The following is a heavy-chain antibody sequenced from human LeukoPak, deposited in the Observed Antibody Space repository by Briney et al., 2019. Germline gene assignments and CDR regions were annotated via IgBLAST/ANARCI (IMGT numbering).Heavy chain of an antibody. Sequence: KPSETLSLTCTVSGGSISSSSYYWGWIRQPPGKGLEWIGSIYYSGSTYYNPSLKSRVTISVDTSKNQFSLKLSSVTAADTAVYYCARARIVVVPAVWFDPWGQGTLVTVSS. J-gene: IGHJ5*02. CDR3: ARARIVVVPAVWFDP. CDR2: IYYSGST. D-gene: IGHD2-2*01. CDR1: GGSISSSSYY. V-gene: IGHV4-39*01.